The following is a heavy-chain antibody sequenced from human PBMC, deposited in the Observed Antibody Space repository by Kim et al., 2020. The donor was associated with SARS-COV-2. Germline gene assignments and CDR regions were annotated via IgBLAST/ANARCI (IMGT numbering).Heavy chain of an antibody. D-gene: IGHD1-7*01. V-gene: IGHV1-2*06. CDR2: INPNSGGT. Sequence: ASVKVSCKASGYTLTGYYMHWVRQAPGQGLEWMGRINPNSGGTDYARNFQGRVTMTRDTYISTAYMELSRLRSDDTAVYYCARAEKNPSRNWNYYFWGQG. J-gene: IGHJ4*02. CDR3: ARAEKNPSRNWNYYF. CDR1: GYTLTGYY.